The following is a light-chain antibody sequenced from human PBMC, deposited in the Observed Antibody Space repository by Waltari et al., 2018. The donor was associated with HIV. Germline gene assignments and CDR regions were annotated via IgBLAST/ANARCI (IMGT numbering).Light chain of an antibody. CDR1: TSNIGRNT. CDR2: GKN. J-gene: IGLJ3*02. V-gene: IGLV1-44*01. Sequence: QSVLPQPPSASGTPEQRVTIPSSGSTSNIGRNTLSWFQQFPGTAPKVLIDGKNQRPSGVPDRFAGSKSGTSASLAISGLQSEDEADYYCASWDGSLSGNWVFGGGTKLTVL. CDR3: ASWDGSLSGNWV.